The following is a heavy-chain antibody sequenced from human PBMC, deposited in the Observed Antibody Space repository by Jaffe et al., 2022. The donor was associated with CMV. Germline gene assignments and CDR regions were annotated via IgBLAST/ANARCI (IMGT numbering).Heavy chain of an antibody. CDR2: ISSSGSTI. J-gene: IGHJ6*03. CDR3: ARAANDYSQWYYYYYMDV. CDR1: GFTFSSYE. V-gene: IGHV3-48*03. D-gene: IGHD4-4*01. Sequence: EVQLVESGGGLVQPGGSLRLSCAASGFTFSSYEMNWVRQAPGKGLEWVSYISSSGSTIYYADSVKGRFTISRDNAKNSLYLQMNSLRAEDTAVYYCARAANDYSQWYYYYYMDVWGKGTTVTVSS.